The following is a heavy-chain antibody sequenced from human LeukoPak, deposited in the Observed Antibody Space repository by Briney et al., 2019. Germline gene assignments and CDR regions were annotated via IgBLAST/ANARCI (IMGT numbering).Heavy chain of an antibody. CDR2: IYYSGST. J-gene: IGHJ4*02. CDR1: GGSFSGYY. V-gene: IGHV4-59*08. Sequence: SETLSLTCAVYGGSFSGYYWSWIRQPPGKGLEWIGYIYYSGSTNYNPSLKSRVTISVDTSKNQFSLRLSSVTAADTAVYYCARGIIIPYYFDYWGQGTLVTVSS. D-gene: IGHD3-3*01. CDR3: ARGIIIPYYFDY.